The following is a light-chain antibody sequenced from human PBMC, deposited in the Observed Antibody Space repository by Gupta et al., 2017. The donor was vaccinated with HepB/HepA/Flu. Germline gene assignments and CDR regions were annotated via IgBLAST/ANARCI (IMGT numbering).Light chain of an antibody. J-gene: IGKJ1*01. V-gene: IGKV1-5*03. CDR2: KAS. Sequence: DIQMNKSPSTLSASVGDRVTITCWASQSISTWLAWYQLKPGKAPNLLIYKASSLEGGVPSRFSGSGSGTEFTLTISGLQPDDFATYYCHQYNTYPWTFGQGTRVEI. CDR1: QSISTW. CDR3: HQYNTYPWT.